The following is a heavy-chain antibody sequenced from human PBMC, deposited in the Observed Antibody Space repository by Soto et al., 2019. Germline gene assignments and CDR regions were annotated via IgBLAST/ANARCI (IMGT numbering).Heavy chain of an antibody. CDR3: AHRTGGAFDY. V-gene: IGHV2-5*02. CDR1: GFSLSTSGVV. CDR2: IYWDGDK. Sequence: QITLKESGPTLVKPTQTLTLTCTFSGFSLSTSGVVVGWIRQPPGKALEWLALIYWDGDKRYSPSLKSRLTITKDTSKNQVFPTMTNMDPVDTGTYYCAHRTGGAFDYWGQGTLVTVSS. J-gene: IGHJ4*02. D-gene: IGHD3-16*01.